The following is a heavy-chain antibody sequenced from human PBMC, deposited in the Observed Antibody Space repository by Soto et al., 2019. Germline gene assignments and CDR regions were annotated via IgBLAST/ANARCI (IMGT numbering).Heavy chain of an antibody. CDR3: ARAPDSSGYSFDY. V-gene: IGHV3-53*01. J-gene: IGHJ4*02. CDR1: GFTVSSNY. D-gene: IGHD3-22*01. Sequence: GGSMRLSCAASGFTVSSNYMSWVRQAPGKGLEWVSVIYSGGSTYYADSVKGRFTISRDNSKNTLYLQMNSPRAEDTAVYYCARAPDSSGYSFDYWGQGTLVTVSS. CDR2: IYSGGST.